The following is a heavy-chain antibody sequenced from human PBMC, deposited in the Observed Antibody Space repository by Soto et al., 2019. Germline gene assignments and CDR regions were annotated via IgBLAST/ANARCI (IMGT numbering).Heavy chain of an antibody. Sequence: ASVQVSFMASRYTFTGYYMHWVRPAPGQGLEWMGWINPNTGGTNYAQKFQGRVSMTRDTSTSTAYMELSRLRSDDTAVYYCARDSTPTGLDPAYSMDVWGQGTTVTVSS. CDR1: RYTFTGYY. D-gene: IGHD2-2*01. CDR2: INPNTGGT. V-gene: IGHV1-2*02. CDR3: ARDSTPTGLDPAYSMDV. J-gene: IGHJ6*02.